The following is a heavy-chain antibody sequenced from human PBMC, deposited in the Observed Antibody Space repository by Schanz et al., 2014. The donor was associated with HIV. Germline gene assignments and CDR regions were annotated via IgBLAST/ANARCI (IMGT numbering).Heavy chain of an antibody. CDR1: GFTFSTYA. CDR2: ISFDGSNK. V-gene: IGHV3-30*14. Sequence: QVQLVESGGGVVQPGRSLRLSCAASGFTFSTYAMHWVRQAPGKGLEWMAVISFDGSNKYYADSVKGQFTISRDNSKTXLYLQMNSLRTEDTAVYSCAKGDWAHKVTTGVDVWGQGTTVIVS. J-gene: IGHJ6*02. D-gene: IGHD4-17*01. CDR3: AKGDWAHKVTTGVDV.